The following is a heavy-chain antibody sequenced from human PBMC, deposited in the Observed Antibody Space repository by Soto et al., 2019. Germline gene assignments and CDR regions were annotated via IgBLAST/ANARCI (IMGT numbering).Heavy chain of an antibody. CDR2: MNPNSGNT. Sequence: ASVKVSCKASGYTFTSYDINWVRQATGQGLEWMGWMNPNSGNTGYAQKLQGRVTMTTDTSTSTAYMELRSLRSDDTAVYYCARDYPGYCSSTSCYGTYFDYWGQGTLVTVSS. CDR1: GYTFTSYD. D-gene: IGHD2-2*01. CDR3: ARDYPGYCSSTSCYGTYFDY. V-gene: IGHV1-8*01. J-gene: IGHJ4*02.